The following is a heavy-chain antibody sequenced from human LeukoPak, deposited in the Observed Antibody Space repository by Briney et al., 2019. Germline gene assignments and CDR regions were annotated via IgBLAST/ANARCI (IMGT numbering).Heavy chain of an antibody. CDR2: ISYDGSNK. CDR3: AKLVFDY. V-gene: IGHV3-30*04. D-gene: IGHD1-26*01. J-gene: IGHJ4*02. Sequence: GGSLRLSCAASGFTFSSYAMHWVRQAPGKGLEWVAVISYDGSNKYYADSVKGRFTISRDNSKNTLYLQMNSLRADDTAVYYCAKLVFDYWGQGTLVTVSS. CDR1: GFTFSSYA.